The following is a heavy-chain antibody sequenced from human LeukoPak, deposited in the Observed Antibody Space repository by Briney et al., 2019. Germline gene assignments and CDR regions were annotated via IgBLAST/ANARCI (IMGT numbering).Heavy chain of an antibody. CDR1: GFTFSSYW. V-gene: IGHV3-74*01. Sequence: GGSLRLSCAASGFTFSSYWMHWVRQVPGKGLVWVSRINSDGSSTSYADSVKGRFTISRDNAKNTLYVQMNSLRAEGTAVYYCSPGSGDAFDIWGRGTMVTVSS. CDR3: SPGSGDAFDI. J-gene: IGHJ3*02. D-gene: IGHD3-10*01. CDR2: INSDGSST.